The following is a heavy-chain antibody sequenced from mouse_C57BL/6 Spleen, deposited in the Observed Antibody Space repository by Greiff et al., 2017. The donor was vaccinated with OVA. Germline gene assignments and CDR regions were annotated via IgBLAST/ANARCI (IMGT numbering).Heavy chain of an antibody. J-gene: IGHJ3*01. V-gene: IGHV1-47*01. D-gene: IGHD1-1*01. CDR3: AIHYGSSSSWFAY. CDR2: FHPYNDDT. CDR1: GYTFTTYP. Sequence: QVQLKESGAELVKPGASVKMSCKASGYTFTTYPIEWMKQNHGKSLEWIGNFHPYNDDTKYNEKFKGKATLTVEKSSSTVYLELSRLTSDDSAVYYCAIHYGSSSSWFAYWGQGTLVTVSA.